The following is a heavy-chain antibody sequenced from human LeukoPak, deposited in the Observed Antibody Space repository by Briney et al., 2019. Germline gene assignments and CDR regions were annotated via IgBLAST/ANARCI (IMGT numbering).Heavy chain of an antibody. CDR2: IKQDGSEK. CDR3: ARDSYTQQLEDY. D-gene: IGHD6-13*01. Sequence: GGSLRLSCAASGFTFSSYWMSWVRQTPGKGLEWVANIKQDGSEKYYVDSVKGRFTISRDNAKNSLYLQMTSLRAEDTAVYYCARDSYTQQLEDYWGQGTLVTVSS. J-gene: IGHJ4*02. CDR1: GFTFSSYW. V-gene: IGHV3-7*01.